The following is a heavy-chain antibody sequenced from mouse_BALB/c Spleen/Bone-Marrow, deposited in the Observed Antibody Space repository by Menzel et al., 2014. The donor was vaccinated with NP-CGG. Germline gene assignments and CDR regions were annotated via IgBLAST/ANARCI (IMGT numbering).Heavy chain of an antibody. J-gene: IGHJ3*01. Sequence: QVQLQQSGAELVRPGASVTLSCKASGYTFTDYEMHWVKQTPVHGLEWIGAIDPETGGTAYNQKFKGKATLTADNPSSTAYMEPRSLTSEDSAVYYCTKEGYYGSSPAWFAYWGQGTLVTVSA. D-gene: IGHD1-1*01. V-gene: IGHV1-15*01. CDR1: GYTFTDYE. CDR3: TKEGYYGSSPAWFAY. CDR2: IDPETGGT.